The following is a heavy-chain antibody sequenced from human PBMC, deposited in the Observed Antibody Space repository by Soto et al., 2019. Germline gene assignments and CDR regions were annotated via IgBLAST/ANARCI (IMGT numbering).Heavy chain of an antibody. CDR3: ARGAPLDIVVVPAATWFDP. J-gene: IGHJ5*02. CDR2: IIPILGIA. V-gene: IGHV1-69*02. CDR1: GGTFSSYT. Sequence: QVQLVQSGAEVKKPGSSVKVSCKASGGTFSSYTISWVRQAPGQGLEWMGRIIPILGIANYAQKFQGRVTITADKSTSTAYMELRSLRSEDTAVYYCARGAPLDIVVVPAATWFDPWGQGTLVTVSS. D-gene: IGHD2-2*03.